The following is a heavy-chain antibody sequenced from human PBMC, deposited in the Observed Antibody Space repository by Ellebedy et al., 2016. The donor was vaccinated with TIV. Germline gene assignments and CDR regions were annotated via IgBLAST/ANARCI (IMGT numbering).Heavy chain of an antibody. Sequence: AASVKVSCKASGYTFSNYGISWVRQAPGQGLEWMGWINPNSGGTNYAQKFQGRVTMTRDTSISTAYMELSRLRSDDTAVYYCARDFDYGDYYYFDYWGQGTLVTVSS. CDR1: GYTFSNYG. V-gene: IGHV1-2*02. CDR2: INPNSGGT. CDR3: ARDFDYGDYYYFDY. J-gene: IGHJ4*02. D-gene: IGHD4-17*01.